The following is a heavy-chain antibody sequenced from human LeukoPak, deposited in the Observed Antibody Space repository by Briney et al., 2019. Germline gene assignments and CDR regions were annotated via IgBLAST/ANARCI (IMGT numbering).Heavy chain of an antibody. CDR1: GFSFSSYA. CDR3: VKARGYSGYDYFDY. Sequence: PGQSPRLSCAASGFSFSSYALHWVRQAPGKGLEWVAGASFDAKSQYYADSVQGRLTVSRDNSNNTVFLHMSGLRPDDTAVYYCVKARGYSGYDYFDYWGQGALVTVSS. CDR2: ASFDAKSQ. D-gene: IGHD5-12*01. J-gene: IGHJ4*02. V-gene: IGHV3-30*15.